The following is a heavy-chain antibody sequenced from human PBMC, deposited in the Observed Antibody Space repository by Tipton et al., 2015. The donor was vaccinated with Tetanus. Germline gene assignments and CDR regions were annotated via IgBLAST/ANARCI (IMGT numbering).Heavy chain of an antibody. CDR1: GGSINSGGYF. D-gene: IGHD3-16*01. CDR3: ARDQGGGRVARLNWFDP. CDR2: IYYRGTT. V-gene: IGHV4-31*03. Sequence: TLSLTCTVSGGSINSGGYFWNWIRQYPGKGLEWIGYIYYRGTTHYNPSLKSRLAMSVDVSKNQFSLNLTSVTAADAAVYYCARDQGGGRVARLNWFDPWGPGTLVTVSS. J-gene: IGHJ5*02.